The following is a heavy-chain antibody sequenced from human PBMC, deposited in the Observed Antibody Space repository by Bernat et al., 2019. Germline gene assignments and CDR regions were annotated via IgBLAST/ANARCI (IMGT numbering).Heavy chain of an antibody. D-gene: IGHD2-8*01. CDR3: ARDLYYENDY. CDR1: GFTFSSYA. V-gene: IGHV3-30-3*01. CDR2: ISYDGSNK. J-gene: IGHJ4*02. Sequence: ASGFTFSSYAIHSFRQAPFKGLEWVAVISYDGSNKYYADSVKGRFTISRDTSKNTLHLQMNSLRAEDTAVYYCARDLYYENDYWGKG.